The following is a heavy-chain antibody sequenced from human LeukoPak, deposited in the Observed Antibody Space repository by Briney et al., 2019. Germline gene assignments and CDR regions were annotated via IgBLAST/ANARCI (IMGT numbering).Heavy chain of an antibody. Sequence: SVKVSCKASGYSFISYDINWVRQATGQGLEWLGWMNPNSGSTGYAQNFQGRVSMTRDTSISTAYMELSNLGSEDTAVYYCARNLARTGDFDYWGQGTLVTVSS. V-gene: IGHV1-8*01. CDR2: MNPNSGST. D-gene: IGHD5-12*01. CDR1: GYSFISYD. J-gene: IGHJ4*02. CDR3: ARNLARTGDFDY.